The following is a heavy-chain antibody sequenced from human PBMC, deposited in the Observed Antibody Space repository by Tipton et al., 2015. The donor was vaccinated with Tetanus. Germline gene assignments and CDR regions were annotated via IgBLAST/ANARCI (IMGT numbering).Heavy chain of an antibody. Sequence: SLRLSCTVSGFIFSNYAMNWVRQAPGKGLEWVSSISSTGSYIYYADSVKGRFTISRDNAKNSLYLQMNSLRAEDTAVYYCATGGTFDYWGQGTLVAVSS. J-gene: IGHJ4*02. CDR3: ATGGTFDY. D-gene: IGHD1-1*01. V-gene: IGHV3-21*01. CDR2: ISSTGSYI. CDR1: GFIFSNYA.